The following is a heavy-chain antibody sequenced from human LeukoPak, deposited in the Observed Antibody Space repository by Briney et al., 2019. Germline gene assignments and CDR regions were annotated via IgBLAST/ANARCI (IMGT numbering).Heavy chain of an antibody. J-gene: IGHJ4*02. V-gene: IGHV3-23*01. CDR1: GFTFSSYG. D-gene: IGHD2-15*01. Sequence: PGGSLRLSCAASGFTFSSYGMSWVRQAPGKGLEWVSAISGSGLITYYADSVEGRFTISRDNSKNTLYLQMNSLRAEDTAVYYCAKCFYCSGGKGVFDYWGQGTLVTVSS. CDR3: AKCFYCSGGKGVFDY. CDR2: ISGSGLIT.